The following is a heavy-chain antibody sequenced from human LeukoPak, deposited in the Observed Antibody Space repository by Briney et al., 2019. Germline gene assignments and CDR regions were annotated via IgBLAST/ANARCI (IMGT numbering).Heavy chain of an antibody. V-gene: IGHV5-10-1*01. J-gene: IGHJ4*02. CDR1: RYSFTSYW. CDR3: ARRSIYCSGGSCNDY. Sequence: GESLRISCKGSRYSFTSYWISWVRQMPGKGLEWMGRIDPSDSYTNYSPSFQGHVTISADKSISTAYLQWSSLKASDTAMYYCARRSIYCSGGSCNDYWGQGTLVTVSS. CDR2: IDPSDSYT. D-gene: IGHD2-15*01.